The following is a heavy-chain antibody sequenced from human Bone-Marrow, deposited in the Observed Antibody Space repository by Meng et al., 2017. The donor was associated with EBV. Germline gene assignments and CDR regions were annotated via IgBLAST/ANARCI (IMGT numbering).Heavy chain of an antibody. J-gene: IGHJ4*01. CDR1: GGSFSGSD. V-gene: IGHV4-34*01. CDR2: INLGGNT. CDR3: ATWNNNGWYYGY. Sequence: QVPLQQGGAGLLKPSETLSLTCAVYGGSFSGSDWSWIRQPPGKGLEWIGEINLGGNTNYNPSLKSRVSISVDTSKNHFSLKVNSATAADTAVYYCATWNNNGWYYGYWGQGTLVTVSS. D-gene: IGHD6-19*01.